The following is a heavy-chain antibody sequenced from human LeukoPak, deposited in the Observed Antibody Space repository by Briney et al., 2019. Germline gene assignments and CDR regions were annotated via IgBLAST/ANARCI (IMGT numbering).Heavy chain of an antibody. CDR1: GFTFSSYA. Sequence: GGSLRPSCAASGFTFSSYAMHWVRQAPGKGLEWVSFIRYDGSNKFYADSVKGRFTISRDTSKNTLYLQMNSLRTEDSAMYYCAKAGYCATAGCPDYYYMDVWGRGTTVTVSS. V-gene: IGHV3-30*02. D-gene: IGHD2-8*01. CDR2: IRYDGSNK. J-gene: IGHJ6*03. CDR3: AKAGYCATAGCPDYYYMDV.